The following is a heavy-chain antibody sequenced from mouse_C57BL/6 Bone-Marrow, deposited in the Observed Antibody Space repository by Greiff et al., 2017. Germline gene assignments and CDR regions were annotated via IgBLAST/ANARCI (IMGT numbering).Heavy chain of an antibody. CDR3: ARDSNYPYFDY. D-gene: IGHD2-5*01. Sequence: EVKLVESGGGLVKPGGSLKLSCAASGFTFSDYGMHWVRQAPEKGLEWVAYISSGSSNIYYADTVKGRFTISRDNAKNTLFLQMTSLRSEDTAMYYCARDSNYPYFDYWGPGTTLTVSS. CDR2: ISSGSSNI. CDR1: GFTFSDYG. J-gene: IGHJ2*01. V-gene: IGHV5-17*01.